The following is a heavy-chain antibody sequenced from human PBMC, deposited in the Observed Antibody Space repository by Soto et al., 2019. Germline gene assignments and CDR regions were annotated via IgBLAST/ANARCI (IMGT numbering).Heavy chain of an antibody. CDR1: GYTFTSYG. CDR3: ARETVRGVIPYNWFDP. Sequence: QVQLVQSGAEVKKPGASVKVSCKASGYTFTSYGISWVRQAPGQGLEWMGWISAYNGNTNYAQKLQGRVTMTTDTSTSSAYMELRGLRSDDTAVYYCARETVRGVIPYNWFDPWGQGTLVTVSS. J-gene: IGHJ5*02. V-gene: IGHV1-18*01. D-gene: IGHD3-10*01. CDR2: ISAYNGNT.